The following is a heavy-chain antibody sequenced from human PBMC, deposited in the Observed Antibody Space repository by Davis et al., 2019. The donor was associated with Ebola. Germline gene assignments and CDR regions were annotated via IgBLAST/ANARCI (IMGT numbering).Heavy chain of an antibody. CDR2: ISWNSGSI. CDR3: AKGPVIASYFDY. D-gene: IGHD2-21*01. J-gene: IGHJ4*02. Sequence: SLKISCAASGFTFDDYAMHWVRQAPGKGLEWVSGISWNSGSIGYADSVKGRFTISRDNAKNSLYLQMNSLRAEDTALYYCAKGPVIASYFDYWGQGTLVTVSS. CDR1: GFTFDDYA. V-gene: IGHV3-9*01.